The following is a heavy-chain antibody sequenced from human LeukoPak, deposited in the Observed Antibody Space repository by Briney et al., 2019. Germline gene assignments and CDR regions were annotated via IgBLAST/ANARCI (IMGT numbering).Heavy chain of an antibody. J-gene: IGHJ6*02. CDR3: ARSNQSQGPSYYDFWSGYSDGYYGMDV. Sequence: PGGSLRLSCAASGFTFSNAWMSWVRQAPGKGLVWVSRINSDGSSTSYADSVKGRFTISRDNAKNTLYLQMNSLRAEDTAVYYCARSNQSQGPSYYDFWSGYSDGYYGMDVWGQGTTVTVSS. D-gene: IGHD3-3*01. CDR2: INSDGSST. CDR1: GFTFSNAW. V-gene: IGHV3-74*01.